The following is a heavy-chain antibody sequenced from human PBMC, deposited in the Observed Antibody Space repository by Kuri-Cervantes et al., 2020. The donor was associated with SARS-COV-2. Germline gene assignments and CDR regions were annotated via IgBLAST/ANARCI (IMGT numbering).Heavy chain of an antibody. Sequence: ETLSLTCAAFGFTFSSYAMSWVRQTPGKGLEWVSTISGSGGSTYYADSVKGRFTISRDNSKNTLFLQMNSLRAEDTAVYYCAKDGDPDYWGQGTLVTVSS. V-gene: IGHV3-23*01. CDR1: GFTFSSYA. J-gene: IGHJ4*02. CDR3: AKDGDPDY. CDR2: ISGSGGST. D-gene: IGHD2-21*01.